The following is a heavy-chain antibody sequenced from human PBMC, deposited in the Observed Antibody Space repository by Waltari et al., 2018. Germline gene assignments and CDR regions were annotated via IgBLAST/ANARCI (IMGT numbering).Heavy chain of an antibody. Sequence: EVQLVESGGGLVKPGGSLRLSCAASGFTFRSYSMNWVRQAPGKGLEWVSSISSSSSYIYYADSVKGRFTISRDNAKNSLYLQMNSLRAEDTAVYYCARDSSSWYVSDYWGQGTLVTVSS. CDR1: GFTFRSYS. CDR3: ARDSSSWYVSDY. D-gene: IGHD6-13*01. V-gene: IGHV3-21*01. CDR2: ISSSSSYI. J-gene: IGHJ4*02.